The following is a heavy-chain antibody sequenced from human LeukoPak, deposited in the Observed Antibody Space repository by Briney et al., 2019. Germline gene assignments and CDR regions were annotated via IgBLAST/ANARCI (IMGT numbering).Heavy chain of an antibody. Sequence: GASVKVSCKASGYTFTSYDINWVRQATGQGLEWMGWMNPNSGNTGYAQKFQGRVTMTRNTSISTAYMELSSLRSEDTAVYYCARAIAARQWYYFDYWGQGTLVTASS. J-gene: IGHJ4*02. D-gene: IGHD6-6*01. CDR2: MNPNSGNT. CDR1: GYTFTSYD. V-gene: IGHV1-8*01. CDR3: ARAIAARQWYYFDY.